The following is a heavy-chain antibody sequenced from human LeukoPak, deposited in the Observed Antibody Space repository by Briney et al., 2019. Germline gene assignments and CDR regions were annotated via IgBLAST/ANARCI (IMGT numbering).Heavy chain of an antibody. J-gene: IGHJ4*02. CDR1: GYTFTGYY. D-gene: IGHD4-17*01. V-gene: IGHV1-46*01. CDR3: AREVYGDNFDY. Sequence: GASVKVSCKASGYTFTGYYMHWVRQAPGQGLEWMGIINPSGGSTSYAQKFQGRVTMTRDTSTSTVYMELSSLRSEDTAVYYCAREVYGDNFDYWGQGTLVTVSS. CDR2: INPSGGST.